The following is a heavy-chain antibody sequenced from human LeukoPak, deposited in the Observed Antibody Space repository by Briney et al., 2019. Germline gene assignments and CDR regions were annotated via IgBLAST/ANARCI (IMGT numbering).Heavy chain of an antibody. CDR3: AELGITMIGGV. D-gene: IGHD3-10*02. CDR1: GFTFSSYW. J-gene: IGHJ6*04. Sequence: GGSLRLSCAASGFTFSSYWMSWVRQAPGRGLEWVANIKQDGSEKYYVDSVKGRFTISRDNAKNSLYLQMNSLRAEDTAVYYCAELGITMIGGVWGKGTTVTISS. V-gene: IGHV3-7*01. CDR2: IKQDGSEK.